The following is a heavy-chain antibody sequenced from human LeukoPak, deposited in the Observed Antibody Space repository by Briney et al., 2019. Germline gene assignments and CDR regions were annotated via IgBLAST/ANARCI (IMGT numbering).Heavy chain of an antibody. CDR2: IYHSGST. V-gene: IGHV4-4*02. J-gene: IGHJ6*03. Sequence: SETLSLTCAVSGGSISSSNWWSWVRQPPGKGLEWIGEIYHSGSTNYNPSLKSRVTISVDKSKNQFSLKLSSVTAADTAVYYCARGISMSGGYDSYYYYYYYMDVWGKGTTVTVSS. D-gene: IGHD5-12*01. CDR1: GGSISSSNW. CDR3: ARGISMSGGYDSYYYYYYYMDV.